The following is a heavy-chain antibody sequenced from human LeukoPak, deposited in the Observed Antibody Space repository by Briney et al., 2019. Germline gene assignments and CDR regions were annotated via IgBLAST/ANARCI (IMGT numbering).Heavy chain of an antibody. Sequence: SETLSLTCAVSGGSISSSNWWSWVRQPPGKGLEWIGEIYHSGSTNYNPSLKSRVTISVDKSKNQFSLKLSSVTAADTAVYYCARGIYYYDSSGYRSDAFDIWGQGTMVTVSS. J-gene: IGHJ3*02. CDR1: GGSISSSNW. V-gene: IGHV4-4*02. CDR3: ARGIYYYDSSGYRSDAFDI. CDR2: IYHSGST. D-gene: IGHD3-22*01.